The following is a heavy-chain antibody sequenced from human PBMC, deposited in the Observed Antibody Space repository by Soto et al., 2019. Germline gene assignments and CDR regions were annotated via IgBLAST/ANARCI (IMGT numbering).Heavy chain of an antibody. V-gene: IGHV1-2*02. J-gene: IGHJ2*01. CDR1: GYTFTGYY. CDR3: PTESYDILTGPSFDL. D-gene: IGHD3-9*01. CDR2: INPNSGGT. Sequence: GASVKVSCKASGYTFTGYYMHWVRQAPGQGLEWMGWINPNSGGTNYAQKLQGRVTMTTDTSTSTAYMELRSLRSDDTAVYYCPTESYDILTGPSFDLWGRGTLVTVSP.